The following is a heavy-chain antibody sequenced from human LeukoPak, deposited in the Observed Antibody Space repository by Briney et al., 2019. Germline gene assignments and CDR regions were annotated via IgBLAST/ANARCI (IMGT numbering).Heavy chain of an antibody. J-gene: IGHJ6*03. V-gene: IGHV1-24*01. D-gene: IGHD3-22*01. CDR1: GYIVSEFT. CDR3: ATRSILGYYYHYVDV. Sequence: ASVNVSCKVSGYIVSEFTIHWVRQTPGKRLEWMGGFDPEDVETVYSQMFKGRLTLTEDTSTNTAYMELTGLTSADTAIYYCATRSILGYYYHYVDVWGKGTPVTVSS. CDR2: FDPEDVET.